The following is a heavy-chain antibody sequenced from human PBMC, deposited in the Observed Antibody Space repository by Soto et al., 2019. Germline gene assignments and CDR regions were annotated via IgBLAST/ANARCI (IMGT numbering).Heavy chain of an antibody. CDR1: GYTFTSYG. CDR3: ARDVPTVTTGGPDY. Sequence: QVQLVQSGVEVEKPGASVKVSCKASGYTFTSYGVSWVRQAPGQGLEWMGWISAYNGNTNYAQKFQGRVTMTTDTSTRTAYMALRSLRSDDTAVYYCARDVPTVTTGGPDYWGQGTLVTVSS. CDR2: ISAYNGNT. D-gene: IGHD4-17*01. V-gene: IGHV1-18*01. J-gene: IGHJ4*02.